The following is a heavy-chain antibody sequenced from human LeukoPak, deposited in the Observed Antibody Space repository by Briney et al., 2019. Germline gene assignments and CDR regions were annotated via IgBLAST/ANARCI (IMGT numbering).Heavy chain of an antibody. CDR1: GGSISSSSYY. J-gene: IGHJ4*02. V-gene: IGHV4-39*07. D-gene: IGHD4-17*01. CDR3: ARDGGDYGDYGLDY. CDR2: IYYSGST. Sequence: SETLSLTCTVSGGSISSSSYYWGWIRQPPGKGLEWIGSIYYSGSTYYNPSLKSRVTISVDTSKNQFSLKLSSVTAADTAVYYCARDGGDYGDYGLDYWGQGTLVTVSS.